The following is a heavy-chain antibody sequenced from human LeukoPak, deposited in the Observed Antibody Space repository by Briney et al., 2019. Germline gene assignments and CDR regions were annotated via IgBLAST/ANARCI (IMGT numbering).Heavy chain of an antibody. Sequence: GGSLRLSCAASGFTFSSYSMNWVRQAPGKGLEWVSYISSSSSTIYYADSVKGRFTISRDNAKNSLYLQMNSLRAEDTAVYYCARREGYYDSSGFVSYFDYWGQGTLVTVSS. D-gene: IGHD3-22*01. V-gene: IGHV3-48*01. CDR1: GFTFSSYS. J-gene: IGHJ4*02. CDR3: ARREGYYDSSGFVSYFDY. CDR2: ISSSSSTI.